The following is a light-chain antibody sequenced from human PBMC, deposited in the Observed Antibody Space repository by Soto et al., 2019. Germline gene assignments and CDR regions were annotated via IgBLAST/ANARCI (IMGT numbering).Light chain of an antibody. CDR1: NIGSKS. CDR2: YYS. J-gene: IGLJ1*01. CDR3: QVWDSSSDHPGV. Sequence: SYELTQPPSVSVAPGNTARITCGGNNIGSKSVHWYQQKPAQAPVLVIYYYSDRPSGIPERFSGSNSVNTATLTISRVEAGDEADYYCQVWDSSSDHPGVFGTGTKLTVL. V-gene: IGLV3-21*04.